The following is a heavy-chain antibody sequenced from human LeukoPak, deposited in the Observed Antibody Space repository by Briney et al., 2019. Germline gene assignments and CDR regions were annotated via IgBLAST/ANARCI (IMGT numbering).Heavy chain of an antibody. J-gene: IGHJ4*02. CDR2: ISSSSSYT. D-gene: IGHD6-19*01. Sequence: GGSLRHSCAASGFTFSDYYMSWIRQAPGKGLEWVSYISSSSSYTNYADSVKGRFTISRDNAKNSLYLQMNSLRAEDTAVYYCARAGGSSGWYEAFDYWGQGTLVTVSS. V-gene: IGHV3-11*06. CDR1: GFTFSDYY. CDR3: ARAGGSSGWYEAFDY.